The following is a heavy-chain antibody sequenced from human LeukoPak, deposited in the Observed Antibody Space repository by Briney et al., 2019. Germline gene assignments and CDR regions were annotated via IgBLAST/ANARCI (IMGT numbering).Heavy chain of an antibody. CDR1: GGSISSYY. CDR3: ARGSYSDFWSGYYHWFDP. Sequence: SETLSLTCTVSGGSISSYYWSWIRQPPWKGLEWIGYIYYSGTTNYNPSLKSRVTISVDTSKNQFSLKLSSVTAADTAIYYCARGSYSDFWSGYYHWFDPWGQGTLVTVSS. CDR2: IYYSGTT. D-gene: IGHD3-3*01. J-gene: IGHJ5*02. V-gene: IGHV4-59*01.